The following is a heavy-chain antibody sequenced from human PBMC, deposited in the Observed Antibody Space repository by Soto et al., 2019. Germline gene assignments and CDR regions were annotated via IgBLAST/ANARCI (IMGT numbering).Heavy chain of an antibody. D-gene: IGHD3-16*02. J-gene: IGHJ4*02. Sequence: SETLSLTCAVYGGSFSGYYWSWIRQPPGKGLEWIGEINHSGSTNYNPSLKSRVTISVDTSKNQFSLKLSSVTAADTAVYYCARGRFWGSYRSLDYWGQGTLVTVSS. CDR1: GGSFSGYY. CDR2: INHSGST. CDR3: ARGRFWGSYRSLDY. V-gene: IGHV4-34*01.